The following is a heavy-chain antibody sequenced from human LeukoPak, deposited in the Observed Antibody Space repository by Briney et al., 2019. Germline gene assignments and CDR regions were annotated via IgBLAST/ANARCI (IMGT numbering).Heavy chain of an antibody. J-gene: IGHJ4*02. Sequence: GGSLRLSCAASGFTFDDYAMHWVRQAPGKGLEWVSGISWNSGSIGYADSVKGRFTISRDNSKNTLYLQMNSLRAEDTAVYYCANSLRGYSYGFDYWGQGTLVTVSS. CDR1: GFTFDDYA. D-gene: IGHD5-18*01. CDR2: ISWNSGSI. V-gene: IGHV3-9*01. CDR3: ANSLRGYSYGFDY.